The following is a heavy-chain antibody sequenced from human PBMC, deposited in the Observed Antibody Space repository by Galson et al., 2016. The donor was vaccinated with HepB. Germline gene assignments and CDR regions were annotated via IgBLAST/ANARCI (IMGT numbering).Heavy chain of an antibody. J-gene: IGHJ4*02. CDR3: AKKSPGKELSPPDY. Sequence: SLRHSCAASGFTFSIYGMHWIRQAPGKGLEWVATTSSDESVKHYADPVQGRFTISKDIFKNTLYLQMNSLRAEDTAVYYCAKKSPGKELSPPDYWGQGTLVTVTS. CDR1: GFTFSIYG. D-gene: IGHD1-26*01. V-gene: IGHV3-30*18. CDR2: TSSDESVK.